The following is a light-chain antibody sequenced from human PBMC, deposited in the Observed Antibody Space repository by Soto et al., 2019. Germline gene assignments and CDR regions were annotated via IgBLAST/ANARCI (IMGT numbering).Light chain of an antibody. CDR1: SSDVGSYNL. Sequence: ALTQPASVSGSPGQSITISCTGTSSDVGSYNLVSWYQQHPGKAPKLMIYEGSKRPSGVSNRFSGSKSGNTASLTISGLQAEDEADYYCCSYAGSSTFGVFGGGTEVTVL. CDR3: CSYAGSSTFGV. CDR2: EGS. V-gene: IGLV2-23*03. J-gene: IGLJ2*01.